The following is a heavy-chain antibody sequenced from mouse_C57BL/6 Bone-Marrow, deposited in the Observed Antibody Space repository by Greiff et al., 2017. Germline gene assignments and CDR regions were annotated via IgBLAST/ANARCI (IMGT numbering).Heavy chain of an antibody. D-gene: IGHD2-4*01. V-gene: IGHV1-50*01. CDR3: ARSDYDLVSNYYAMDY. CDR1: GYTFTSYW. CDR2: IDPSDSYT. Sequence: QVQLKQPGAELVKPGASVKLSCKASGYTFTSYWMQWVKQRPGQGLEWIGEIDPSDSYTTYNQKFKGKATLTVDTPSSPAYMQLSSLTSEDSAVSDCARSDYDLVSNYYAMDYWGQGTSVTVSS. J-gene: IGHJ4*01.